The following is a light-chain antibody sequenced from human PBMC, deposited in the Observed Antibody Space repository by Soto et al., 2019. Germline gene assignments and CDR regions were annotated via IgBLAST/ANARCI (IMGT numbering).Light chain of an antibody. V-gene: IGKV2D-29*01. CDR2: EVS. J-gene: IGKJ2*01. CDR3: MLSIQRPRT. CDR1: QSLLNGDGKTY. Sequence: DIVMTQAPRSLSVTPGQPASISCKSSQSLLNGDGKTYLYWYLQKPGQPPQLLIYEVSNRFSGVPDGFSVSGSGTDFTLKSSRVEAEDVGVYYCMLSIQRPRTFGQGTNLEIK.